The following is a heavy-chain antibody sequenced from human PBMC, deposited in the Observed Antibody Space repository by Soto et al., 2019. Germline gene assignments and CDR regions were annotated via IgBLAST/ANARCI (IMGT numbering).Heavy chain of an antibody. CDR3: AKDSTTPHFFDY. CDR1: GFTFRNHG. J-gene: IGHJ4*02. Sequence: QVQLVESGGGVVQSGRSLRLSCAASGFTFRNHGMHWVRQAPGKGLEWLAVVSRDGSNQQYTDSVKGRFSISRDKSNNMLHPQMTTLRPEDTAVYYCAKDSTTPHFFDYWGQGILVTVSS. D-gene: IGHD4-4*01. V-gene: IGHV3-30*13. CDR2: VSRDGSNQ.